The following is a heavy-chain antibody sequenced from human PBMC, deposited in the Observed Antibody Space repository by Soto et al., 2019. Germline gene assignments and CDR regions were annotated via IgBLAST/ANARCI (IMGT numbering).Heavy chain of an antibody. CDR2: IIPIFGTA. D-gene: IGHD6-19*01. CDR1: GGTFSSYA. J-gene: IGHJ4*02. V-gene: IGHV1-69*13. Sequence: SVKVSCKASGGTFSSYAISWVRQAPGQGLEWMGGIIPIFGTANYAQKFQGRVTITADESTSTAYMELSSLRSEDTAVYYCARGAHKAVAGTFDYWGQGTRVTVSS. CDR3: ARGAHKAVAGTFDY.